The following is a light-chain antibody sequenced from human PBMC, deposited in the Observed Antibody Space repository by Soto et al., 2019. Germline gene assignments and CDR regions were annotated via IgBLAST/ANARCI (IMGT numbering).Light chain of an antibody. CDR2: GAS. V-gene: IGKV3-20*01. J-gene: IGKJ4*01. CDR3: QQYGSSPLT. CDR1: QSVSSSY. Sequence: EIVWSQSSGTLSLSPGERATLSCRASQSVSSSYLAWYQQKPGQAPRLLIYGASSRATGIPDRFSGSGSGTDFTLTISRLEPEDFAVYYCQQYGSSPLTFGGGTKVDIK.